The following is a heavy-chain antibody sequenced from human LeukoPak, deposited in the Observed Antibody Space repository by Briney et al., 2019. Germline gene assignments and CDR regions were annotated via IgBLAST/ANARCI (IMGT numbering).Heavy chain of an antibody. V-gene: IGHV3-11*04. CDR1: GFTFSDYY. J-gene: IGHJ4*02. CDR3: ARVARGGYYFDY. Sequence: GGSLRLSCAASGFTFSDYYMSWIRQAPGKGLEWVSYISSSGSTIYYADSVKGRFTISRDNSKNTLYLQMNSLRAEDTAVYYCARVARGGYYFDYWGQGTLVTVSS. CDR2: ISSSGSTI. D-gene: IGHD3-16*01.